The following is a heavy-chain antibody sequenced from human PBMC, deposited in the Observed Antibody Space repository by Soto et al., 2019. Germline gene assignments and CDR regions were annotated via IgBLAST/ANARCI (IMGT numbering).Heavy chain of an antibody. Sequence: QVQLVQSGAEVKKPESSVKVSCKAPGGTFSTYAISWVRQAPGQGLEWMGGIIPMFGTANYAQRFQDRVTLTADESTNTVYMELSSLRSEDTAVYFCASGLQMWLRRINNGYSGWGPGTLVTVSS. CDR3: ASGLQMWLRRINNGYSG. V-gene: IGHV1-69*12. D-gene: IGHD5-12*01. J-gene: IGHJ4*02. CDR2: IIPMFGTA. CDR1: GGTFSTYA.